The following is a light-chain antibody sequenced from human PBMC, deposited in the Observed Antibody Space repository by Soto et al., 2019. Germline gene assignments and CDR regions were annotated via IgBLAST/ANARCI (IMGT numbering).Light chain of an antibody. V-gene: IGKV3-15*01. CDR2: GAS. CDR3: QQYNNWPLT. CDR1: QGVSSN. Sequence: EIVMTQSPATLSVSPGERATLSCRASQGVSSNLAWYQQKPGQAPRLLIYGASTRATAIPARFSGSGSGTEFTLTVSSLQSEDFAVYYCQQYNNWPLTFGQGTKVDIK. J-gene: IGKJ1*01.